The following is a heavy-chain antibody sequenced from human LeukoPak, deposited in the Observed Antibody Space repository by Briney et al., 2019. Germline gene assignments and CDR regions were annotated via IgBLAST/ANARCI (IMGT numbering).Heavy chain of an antibody. D-gene: IGHD4-17*01. V-gene: IGHV1-69*04. CDR1: GGTFSSYA. Sequence: GASVKVSCKASGGTFSSYAISWVRQAPGQGLEWMGRIIPILGIANYAQKFQGRVTITTDKSTSTAYMELSSLRSEDTAVYYCARGDQRYGDNDYWGQGTLVTVSS. CDR2: IIPILGIA. J-gene: IGHJ4*02. CDR3: ARGDQRYGDNDY.